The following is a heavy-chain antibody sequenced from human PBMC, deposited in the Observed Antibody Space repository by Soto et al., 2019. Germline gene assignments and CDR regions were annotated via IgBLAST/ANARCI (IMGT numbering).Heavy chain of an antibody. CDR1: GGSFSGYY. J-gene: IGHJ6*02. CDR2: IYDTGTT. V-gene: IGHV4-59*08. CDR3: ARQYYDILTGVYYYYGMDV. D-gene: IGHD3-9*01. Sequence: SETLSLTCAVYGGSFSGYYWSWIRQPPGKGLEWIGHIYDTGTTNYNPSVKSRVTISVDTSKNQFSLKVSTVTAADTAVYYCARQYYDILTGVYYYYGMDVWGQGTTVTVSS.